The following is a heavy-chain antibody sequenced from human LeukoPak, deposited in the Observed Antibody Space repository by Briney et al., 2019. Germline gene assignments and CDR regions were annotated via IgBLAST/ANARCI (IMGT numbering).Heavy chain of an antibody. CDR3: ARGLDDSSGYFVEAFDI. V-gene: IGHV1-69*05. Sequence: SVKVSCKASGGTFSSYAISWVRQAPGQGLEWMGGIIPIFGTANYAQKFQGRVTITTDESTSTAYMELSSLRSEDTAVYYCARGLDDSSGYFVEAFDIWGQGTMVTVSS. J-gene: IGHJ3*02. D-gene: IGHD3-22*01. CDR1: GGTFSSYA. CDR2: IIPIFGTA.